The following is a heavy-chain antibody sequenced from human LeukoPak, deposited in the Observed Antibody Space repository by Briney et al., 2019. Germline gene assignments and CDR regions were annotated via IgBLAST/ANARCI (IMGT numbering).Heavy chain of an antibody. CDR2: IRSKAYGGTT. V-gene: IGHV3-49*03. CDR3: TRGKYSSGWYFDY. Sequence: PGGSLRLSCAASGFTFGDYAMSWFRQAPGKGLEWVDFIRSKAYGGTTEYAASVKGRFTISRDDSKSIAYLQMNSLKTEDTAVYYCTRGKYSSGWYFDYWGQGTLVTVSS. J-gene: IGHJ4*02. CDR1: GFTFGDYA. D-gene: IGHD6-19*01.